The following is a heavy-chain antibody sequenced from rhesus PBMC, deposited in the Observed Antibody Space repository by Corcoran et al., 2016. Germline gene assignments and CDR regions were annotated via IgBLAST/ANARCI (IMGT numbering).Heavy chain of an antibody. CDR3: ARSPPAQYYFDY. Sequence: QLQLQESGPGLVKPSETLSLTCAVSGGSISSNYWSWIRQPPGKGLEWIGRISGSGGSTNYNPCLKNRVNISKDTSKTQFSLRLSSVTAADTAVYYCARSPPAQYYFDYWGQGVLVTVSS. J-gene: IGHJ4*01. V-gene: IGHV4-173*01. CDR2: ISGSGGST. CDR1: GGSISSNY.